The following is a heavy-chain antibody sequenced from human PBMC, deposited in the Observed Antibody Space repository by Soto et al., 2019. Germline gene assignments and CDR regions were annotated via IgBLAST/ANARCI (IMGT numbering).Heavy chain of an antibody. V-gene: IGHV3-74*01. CDR3: ARDQQSLYDFWSYYYYYMDV. CDR1: GFTFSSYW. D-gene: IGHD3-3*01. J-gene: IGHJ6*03. Sequence: GGSLRLSCAASGFTFSSYWMHWVRQAPGKGLVWVSRINSDGSSTSYADSVKGRFTISRDNAKNTLYLQMNSLRAEDTAVYYCARDQQSLYDFWSYYYYYMDVWGKGTTVTVSS. CDR2: INSDGSST.